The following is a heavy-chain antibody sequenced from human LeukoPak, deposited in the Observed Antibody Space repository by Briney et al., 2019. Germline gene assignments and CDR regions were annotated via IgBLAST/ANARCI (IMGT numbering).Heavy chain of an antibody. J-gene: IGHJ4*02. V-gene: IGHV4-59*12. CDR1: GGSISSYY. Sequence: PSETLSLTCTVSGGSISSYYWSWIRQPPGKGLEWIGYIYYSGSTNCNPSLKSRVTISVDTSKNQFSLKLSSVTAADTAVYYCAMLVGALNYWGQGTLVTVSS. D-gene: IGHD1-26*01. CDR3: AMLVGALNY. CDR2: IYYSGST.